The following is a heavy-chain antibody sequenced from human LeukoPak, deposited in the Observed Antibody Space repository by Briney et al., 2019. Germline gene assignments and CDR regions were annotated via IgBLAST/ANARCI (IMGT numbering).Heavy chain of an antibody. CDR1: GDSVSSNSAA. CDR3: ARDPVVVVPAAPGWFDP. V-gene: IGHV6-1*01. D-gene: IGHD2-2*01. J-gene: IGHJ5*02. CDR2: TYYRSKWYN. Sequence: SQTLSLTCAISGDSVSSNSAAWNWIRQSPSRGLEWLGRTYYRSKWYNDYAVSVKRRITINPDTSKNQFSPQLNSVTPEDTAVYYCARDPVVVVPAAPGWFDPWGQGTLVTVSS.